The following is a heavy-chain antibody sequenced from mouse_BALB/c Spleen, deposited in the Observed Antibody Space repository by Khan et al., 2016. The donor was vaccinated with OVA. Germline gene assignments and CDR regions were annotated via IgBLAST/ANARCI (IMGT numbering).Heavy chain of an antibody. D-gene: IGHD1-1*02. V-gene: IGHV5-4*02. Sequence: EVELVESGGGLVKPGGSLKLPCAASGFTFRDYYMYWVRQTPEKRLEWVATISDGGSYTYYPDSVKGRFTISRDNAKNNLYLQMSSLKSEDTAMYYCARAGYGGFAYWGQGTLVTVSA. CDR3: ARAGYGGFAY. CDR2: ISDGGSYT. J-gene: IGHJ3*01. CDR1: GFTFRDYY.